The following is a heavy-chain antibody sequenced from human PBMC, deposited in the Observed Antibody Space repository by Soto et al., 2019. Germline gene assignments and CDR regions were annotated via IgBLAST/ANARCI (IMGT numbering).Heavy chain of an antibody. D-gene: IGHD3-22*01. CDR1: AFTFNNYA. Sequence: EVQLLESGGGLVQPGGSLSLSCAASAFTFNNYAMSWVRQAPGKGLEWVSGIGGSGRTTYYADSVKGRFTISRDNSNNTLFLQMNSLRAEDTAIYYCAKSRYSDSSGDFYDYWGQGTLVTVSS. CDR2: IGGSGRTT. V-gene: IGHV3-23*01. J-gene: IGHJ4*02. CDR3: AKSRYSDSSGDFYDY.